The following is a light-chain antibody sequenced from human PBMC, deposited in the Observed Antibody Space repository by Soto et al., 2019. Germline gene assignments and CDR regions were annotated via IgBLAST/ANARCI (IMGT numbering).Light chain of an antibody. Sequence: IVMTQSPSTLSVSPGERATLSCRASQSVSSNLAWYQQKPGQAPRLLIYGASTRATGIPDRFSGSGSGTEFTLTISSLQSEDFAVYYCQQYNNWPGTFGQGTKVDIK. V-gene: IGKV3-15*01. CDR1: QSVSSN. CDR3: QQYNNWPGT. J-gene: IGKJ1*01. CDR2: GAS.